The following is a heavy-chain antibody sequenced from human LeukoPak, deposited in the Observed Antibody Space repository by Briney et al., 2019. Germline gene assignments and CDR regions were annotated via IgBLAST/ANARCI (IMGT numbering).Heavy chain of an antibody. Sequence: SVKVSCKASGGTFSSYAISWVRQAPGQGLEWMGRIIPILGIANYAQKFQGRVTITADKSTSTAYMELSSLRSEDTAVYYCARGMGSSSWTAFDIWGQGTMVTVSS. D-gene: IGHD6-13*01. CDR2: IIPILGIA. CDR3: ARGMGSSSWTAFDI. V-gene: IGHV1-69*04. CDR1: GGTFSSYA. J-gene: IGHJ3*02.